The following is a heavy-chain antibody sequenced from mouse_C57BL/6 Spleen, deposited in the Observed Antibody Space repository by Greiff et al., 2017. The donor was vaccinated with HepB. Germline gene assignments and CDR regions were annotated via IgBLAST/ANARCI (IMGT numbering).Heavy chain of an antibody. J-gene: IGHJ4*01. CDR3: ARPTVVARYAMDY. CDR1: GFTFSDYY. CDR2: ISNGGGST. D-gene: IGHD1-1*01. Sequence: EVKVVESGGGLVQPGGSLKLSCAASGFTFSDYYMYWVRQTPEKRLEWVAYISNGGGSTYYPDTVKGRFTISRDNAKNTLYLQMSRLKSEDTAMYYCARPTVVARYAMDYWGQGTSVTVSS. V-gene: IGHV5-12*01.